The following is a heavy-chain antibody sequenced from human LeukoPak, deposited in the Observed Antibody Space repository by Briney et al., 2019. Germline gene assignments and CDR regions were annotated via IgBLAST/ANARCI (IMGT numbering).Heavy chain of an antibody. CDR1: GFTFSSYA. J-gene: IGHJ6*02. CDR3: ARDYYGMDV. CDR2: IWYDGSNK. V-gene: IGHV3-33*08. Sequence: PGGSLRLSCAASGFTFSSYAIHWVRQAPGKGLEWVAVIWYDGSNKYYADSVKGRFTISRDNSKNTLYLQMNSLRAEDTAVYYCARDYYGMDVWGQGTTVTVSS.